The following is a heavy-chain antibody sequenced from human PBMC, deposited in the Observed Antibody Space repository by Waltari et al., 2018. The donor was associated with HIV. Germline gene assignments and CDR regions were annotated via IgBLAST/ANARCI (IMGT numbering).Heavy chain of an antibody. V-gene: IGHV3-15*01. CDR3: TTVGGGTRDY. D-gene: IGHD3-16*01. CDR1: GFTFSDAW. CDR2: IKSNTDGGTT. J-gene: IGHJ4*02. Sequence: EVLLVESGGGLGKPGGSPRLSCAASGFTFSDAWMSWVRQAPGKGLEWVGRIKSNTDGGTTDYAAPVKGRFTISRDDSKTTLYLEMNSLKTEDTAVYYCTTVGGGTRDYWGQGTLITVSS.